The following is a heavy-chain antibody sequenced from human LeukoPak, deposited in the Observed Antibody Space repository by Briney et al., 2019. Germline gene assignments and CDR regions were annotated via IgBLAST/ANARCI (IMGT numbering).Heavy chain of an antibody. D-gene: IGHD2-21*01. V-gene: IGHV4-4*07. CDR3: ARAPSGCGGTCAFDS. J-gene: IGHJ4*02. Sequence: SETLSLTCTVSGGSISNSFWSWIRQPAGKGLEWIGRIYTDGSTYSNPSLRSRLTMSLDTSKNQFSLKLTSVTAADTAVYFCARAPSGCGGTCAFDSWGQGTRVTVSS. CDR2: IYTDGST. CDR1: GGSISNSF.